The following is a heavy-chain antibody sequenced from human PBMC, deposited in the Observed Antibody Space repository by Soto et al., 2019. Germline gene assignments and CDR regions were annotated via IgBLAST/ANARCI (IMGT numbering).Heavy chain of an antibody. D-gene: IGHD6-19*01. Sequence: ASVKVSCKASGYTFTSYGISWVRQAPGQGLEWMGWISAYNGNTNYAQKLQGRVTMTTDTSTSTAYMELRGLRSDDTAVYYCARDLESIAVAGPDAFDIWGQGTMVTVSS. CDR3: ARDLESIAVAGPDAFDI. V-gene: IGHV1-18*01. CDR2: ISAYNGNT. CDR1: GYTFTSYG. J-gene: IGHJ3*02.